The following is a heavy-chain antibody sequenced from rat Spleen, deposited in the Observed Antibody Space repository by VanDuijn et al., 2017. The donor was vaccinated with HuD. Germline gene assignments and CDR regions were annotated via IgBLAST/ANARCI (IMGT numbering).Heavy chain of an antibody. CDR3: AREGKLGVIGYYFDY. J-gene: IGHJ2*01. Sequence: QVQLKESGPGLVQPSQTLSLTCTVSGFSLTSYNVHWVRQPPGKGLEWMGVVWSGGSTPYNSLLKSRLTISRETSKSQVFLKMNSLQTEDTATYYCAREGKLGVIGYYFDYWGQGVMVTVSS. V-gene: IGHV2-30*01. CDR2: VWSGGST. CDR1: GFSLTSYN. D-gene: IGHD5-1*01.